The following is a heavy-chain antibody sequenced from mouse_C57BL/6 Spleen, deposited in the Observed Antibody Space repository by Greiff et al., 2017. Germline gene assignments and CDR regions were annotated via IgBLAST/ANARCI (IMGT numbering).Heavy chain of an antibody. CDR2: IWSAGST. Sequence: QVQLKESGPGLVAPSQSLSITCTVSGFSLTSYGVHWVRQPPGKGLEWLVVIWSAGSTTYNSALKSRLSISEDNSKSQVFLKMNSLQADDTAMYYCARPSYYSYAMDYWGQGTSVTVSS. CDR1: GFSLTSYG. V-gene: IGHV2-6*03. J-gene: IGHJ4*01. CDR3: ARPSYYSYAMDY. D-gene: IGHD2-10*01.